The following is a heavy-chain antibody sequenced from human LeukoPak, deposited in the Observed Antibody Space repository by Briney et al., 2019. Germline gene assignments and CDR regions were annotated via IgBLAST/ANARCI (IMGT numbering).Heavy chain of an antibody. V-gene: IGHV3-33*01. J-gene: IGHJ5*02. CDR1: GFTFISYG. CDR2: IWYDGSNK. Sequence: GGSLRLSCAASGFTFISYGMHGFGQAPGKGREGGAVIWYDGSNKYYADSVKGRFTISRDNSKNTLYLQMNSLRAEDTAVYYCARDRPPYSSSWKNWFDPWGQGTLVTVSS. D-gene: IGHD6-13*01. CDR3: ARDRPPYSSSWKNWFDP.